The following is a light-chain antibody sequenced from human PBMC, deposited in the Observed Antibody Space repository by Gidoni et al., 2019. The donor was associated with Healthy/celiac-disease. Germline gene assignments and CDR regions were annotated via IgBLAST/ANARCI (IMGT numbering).Light chain of an antibody. V-gene: IGKV1-39*01. CDR3: QQSYSTLWT. CDR2: AAS. J-gene: IGKJ1*01. Sequence: DIQMTQSPSSLSASVGDRVTITCRASQSISSYLKWYQQKPGKAPKLLIYAASSLQSGVPSRFSGSGSVSDFTLTIISLQPEDFATYYCQQSYSTLWTFGQGTKVEIK. CDR1: QSISSY.